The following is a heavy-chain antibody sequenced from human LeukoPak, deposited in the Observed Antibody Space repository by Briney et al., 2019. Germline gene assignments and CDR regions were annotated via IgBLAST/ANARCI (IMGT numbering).Heavy chain of an antibody. V-gene: IGHV1-2*06. Sequence: ASVKVSCKASGYTFTGYYMHWVRQAPGQGLEWMGRINPNSGGTNYAQKFQGRVTMTRDTSISTAYMELSRLRSDDTAVYYCARTYYYDSSGEFDHWGQGTLVTVSS. CDR1: GYTFTGYY. CDR3: ARTYYYDSSGEFDH. CDR2: INPNSGGT. J-gene: IGHJ4*02. D-gene: IGHD3-22*01.